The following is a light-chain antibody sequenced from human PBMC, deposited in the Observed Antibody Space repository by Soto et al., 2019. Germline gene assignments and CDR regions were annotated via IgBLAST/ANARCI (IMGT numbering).Light chain of an antibody. CDR2: DVS. J-gene: IGLJ3*02. CDR3: CSYAGSYTLWV. Sequence: QSVLTQPRSVSGSPGQSVAISCTGTSSDVGGYNFVSWYQQHPGKAPKLIIYDVSKRPSGVPDRFSSSKSGNTASLTLSGLQAEDEADYYCCSYAGSYTLWVFGGGTKLTVL. V-gene: IGLV2-11*01. CDR1: SSDVGGYNF.